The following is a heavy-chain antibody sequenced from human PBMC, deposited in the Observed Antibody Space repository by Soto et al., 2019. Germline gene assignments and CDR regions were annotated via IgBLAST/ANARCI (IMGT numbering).Heavy chain of an antibody. CDR2: VHDSWGS. CDR3: VRQGSGALHGLVDV. D-gene: IGHD3-10*01. V-gene: IGHV4-59*08. Sequence: SETLSLTCTVSGGSISSYYWSWIRQPPGKGLEWIGYVHDSWGSHYNPSLKSRVAISLDTSKSQFSLKLTSVTATDTAVYYCVRQGSGALHGLVDVWGQGTTVTVSS. CDR1: GGSISSYY. J-gene: IGHJ6*02.